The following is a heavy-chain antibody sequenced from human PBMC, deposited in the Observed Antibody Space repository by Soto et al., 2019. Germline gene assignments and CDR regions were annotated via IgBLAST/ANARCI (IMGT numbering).Heavy chain of an antibody. CDR2: IIPVFGIV. CDR3: ATGRIVVVGSRAYYGMDV. J-gene: IGHJ6*02. D-gene: IGHD3-22*01. Sequence: VQLAQSGADVKKAGASVKVSCKASGGTLSNSAFSWVRQAPGQGLEGMGGIIPVFGIVNYAQKFQDRVTITADESTSTAYMELRSLRYEDTAVYFCATGRIVVVGSRAYYGMDVWGQGTTVTV. CDR1: GGTLSNSA. V-gene: IGHV1-69*19.